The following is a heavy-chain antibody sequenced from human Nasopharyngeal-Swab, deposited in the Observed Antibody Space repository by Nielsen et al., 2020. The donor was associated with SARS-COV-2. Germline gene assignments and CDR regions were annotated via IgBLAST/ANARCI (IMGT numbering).Heavy chain of an antibody. CDR3: AKEGATGWFDP. CDR1: GGSISRYF. V-gene: IGHV4-59*12. J-gene: IGHJ5*02. Sequence: SETLSLTCTVSGGSISRYFWSWIRQPPGKRLEWIGYISYSGSTNYNPSLKSRVSFSVDTPKNQFSLKLSSVTAADTAVYYCAKEGATGWFDPWGQGTLVTVSS. CDR2: ISYSGST.